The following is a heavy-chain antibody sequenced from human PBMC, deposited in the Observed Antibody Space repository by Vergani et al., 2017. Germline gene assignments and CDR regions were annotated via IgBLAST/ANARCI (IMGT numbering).Heavy chain of an antibody. CDR3: ARDSSSSWYYYYYYYMDV. CDR1: GYTFTSYD. V-gene: IGHV1-8*02. CDR2: MNPNSGNT. J-gene: IGHJ6*03. D-gene: IGHD6-6*01. Sequence: QVQLVQSGAEVKKPGASVKVSCKASGYTFTSYDINWVRQATGQGLEWMGWMNPNSGNTGYAQKFQGRVTMTRNTSISTAYMELSSLRSEDTAVYYCARDSSSSWYYYYYYYMDVWGKGTTVTVSS.